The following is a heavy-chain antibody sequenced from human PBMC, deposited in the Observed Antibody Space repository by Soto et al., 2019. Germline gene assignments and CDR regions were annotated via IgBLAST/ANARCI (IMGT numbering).Heavy chain of an antibody. CDR1: RGTFSSYA. CDR2: IIPIFGTA. J-gene: IGHJ6*02. D-gene: IGHD3-3*01. Sequence: ASVKVSCKASRGTFSSYAISWVRQAPGQGLEWMGGIIPIFGTANYAQKFQGRVTITADKSTSTAYMELSSLRSEDTAVYYCARVLGSGYYTYYYGMDVWGQGTTVTVSS. CDR3: ARVLGSGYYTYYYGMDV. V-gene: IGHV1-69*06.